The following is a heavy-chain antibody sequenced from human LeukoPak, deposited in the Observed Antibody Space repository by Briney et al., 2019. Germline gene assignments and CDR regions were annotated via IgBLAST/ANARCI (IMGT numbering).Heavy chain of an antibody. Sequence: QSGGSLRLSCAVSGITLSNYGMSWVRQAPGKGLEWVAGIGGSGGGTNDADSVRGRFTISRDTSKNTLYLQMNSLGAENTAVYFCAKRGVVIRVILVGFHKEAYYFDSWGQGALVTVSS. V-gene: IGHV3-23*01. CDR3: AKRGVVIRVILVGFHKEAYYFDS. CDR2: IGGSGGGT. CDR1: GITLSNYG. J-gene: IGHJ4*02. D-gene: IGHD3-22*01.